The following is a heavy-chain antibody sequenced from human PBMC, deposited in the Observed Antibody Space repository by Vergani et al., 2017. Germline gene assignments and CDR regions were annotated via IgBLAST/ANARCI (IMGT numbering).Heavy chain of an antibody. D-gene: IGHD2-21*01. CDR3: AREGPYFYGLDL. CDR2: IYYTGSA. Sequence: QLQLQESGPGLVKPSETLSLTCTVSGGSISSSSYYWGWIRQPPGKGLEWIGSIYYTGSAYYNPSLKSRVSISVDASKNQFSLKLDSVTAADTAVYFCAREGPYFYGLDLWGQGTTVTVSS. V-gene: IGHV4-39*07. CDR1: GGSISSSSYY. J-gene: IGHJ6*02.